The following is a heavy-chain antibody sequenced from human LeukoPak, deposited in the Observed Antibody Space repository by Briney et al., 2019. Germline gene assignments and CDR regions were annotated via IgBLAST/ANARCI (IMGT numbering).Heavy chain of an antibody. CDR1: GFTVSSNY. Sequence: GGSLRLSCAASGFTVSSNYMSWVRQAPGKGLEWVAFIRYDRSNKYYADSVKGRFTISRDNSKNTLYLQMNSLRAEDTAVYYCAKDRQVGASDFDYWGQGTLVTVSS. CDR2: IRYDRSNK. CDR3: AKDRQVGASDFDY. V-gene: IGHV3-30*02. D-gene: IGHD1-26*01. J-gene: IGHJ4*02.